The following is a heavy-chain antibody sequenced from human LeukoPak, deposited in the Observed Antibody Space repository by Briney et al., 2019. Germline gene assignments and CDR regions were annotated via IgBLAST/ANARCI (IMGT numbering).Heavy chain of an antibody. CDR1: GFTFSNYE. Sequence: GGSLRLSCAVSGFTFSNYEMNWVRQAPGKGLEWVSYVSSSGTTIYYADSVKGRFTISRENAKNSLFLQMNSLRAEDTAVYYCARDEMGYDSSGRDYWGQGTLGTVSS. CDR3: ARDEMGYDSSGRDY. D-gene: IGHD3-22*01. V-gene: IGHV3-48*03. CDR2: VSSSGTTI. J-gene: IGHJ4*02.